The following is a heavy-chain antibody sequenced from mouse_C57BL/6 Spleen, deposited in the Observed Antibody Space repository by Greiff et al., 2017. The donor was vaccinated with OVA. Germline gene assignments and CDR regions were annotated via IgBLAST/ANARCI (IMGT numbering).Heavy chain of an antibody. CDR2: INPNNGGT. J-gene: IGHJ1*03. Sequence: EVKLQQSGPELVKPGASVKISCKASGYTFTDYYMNWVKQSHGKSLEWIGDINPNNGGTSYNQKFKGKATLTVDKSSSTAYMELRSLTSEDSAVYYCARNDYGSSNWYFDVWGTGTTVTVSS. CDR3: ARNDYGSSNWYFDV. D-gene: IGHD1-1*01. V-gene: IGHV1-26*01. CDR1: GYTFTDYY.